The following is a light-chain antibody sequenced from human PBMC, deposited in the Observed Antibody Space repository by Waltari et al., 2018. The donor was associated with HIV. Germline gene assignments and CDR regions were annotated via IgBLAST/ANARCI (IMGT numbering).Light chain of an antibody. J-gene: IGLJ1*01. CDR2: NNS. CDR3: QSYDSSLSGSDV. V-gene: IGLV1-40*01. Sequence: QSVLTQPPSVSWAPGQRVTISCTGTSSNIGAGYDVNWYQQLPGTAPKLPIYNNSNRPSGVPDRFSGSKSGTSASLAITGLQAEDEADYYCQSYDSSLSGSDVFGTGTKVTVL. CDR1: SSNIGAGYD.